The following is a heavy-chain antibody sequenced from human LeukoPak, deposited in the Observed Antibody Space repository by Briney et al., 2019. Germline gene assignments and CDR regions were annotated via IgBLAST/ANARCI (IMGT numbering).Heavy chain of an antibody. D-gene: IGHD3-22*01. Sequence: GGSLRLSCAASGFTFSNYAMNWVRQAPGKGLEYVSAISSNGGSTYYANSVKGRSTISRDNSKNTLYLQMGSLRAEDTAVYYCARGPRGYYYDSLPLGYWGQGTLVTVSS. V-gene: IGHV3-64*01. CDR1: GFTFSNYA. CDR3: ARGPRGYYYDSLPLGY. J-gene: IGHJ4*02. CDR2: ISSNGGST.